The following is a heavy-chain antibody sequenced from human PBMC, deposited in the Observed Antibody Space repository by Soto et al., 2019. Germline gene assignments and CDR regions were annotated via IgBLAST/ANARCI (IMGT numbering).Heavy chain of an antibody. V-gene: IGHV3-48*03. CDR1: GFTVSSYE. CDR2: ISSSGSTI. J-gene: IGHJ4*02. D-gene: IGHD3-3*01. Sequence: GGSLRLSCAASGFTVSSYEMNWVRQAPGKGLEWVSYISSSGSTIYYADSVNGRFTISRDNAKNSLYLQMSSLRAEDTAVYYCARVEGDYVHYWGQGTLVTVS. CDR3: ARVEGDYVHY.